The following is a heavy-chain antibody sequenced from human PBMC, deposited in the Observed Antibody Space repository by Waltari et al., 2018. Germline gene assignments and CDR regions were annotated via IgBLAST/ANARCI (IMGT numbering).Heavy chain of an antibody. CDR3: ARDSPDKHWKFFGNDH. J-gene: IGHJ4*02. Sequence: EVQLVESGGGLAHPGGSLTLSCVGSGFTLRNYWMTWVRQAPGKGLEWVATMNKDGSERYYVDSVRGRFISSKDDAKNSLSLEMNILAVEDTVIYYCARDSPDKHWKFFGNDHWGQGTLVNVSP. V-gene: IGHV3-7*01. D-gene: IGHD1-1*01. CDR1: GFTLRNYW. CDR2: MNKDGSER.